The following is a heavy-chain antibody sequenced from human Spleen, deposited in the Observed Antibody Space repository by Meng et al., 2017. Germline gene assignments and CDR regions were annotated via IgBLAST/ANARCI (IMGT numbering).Heavy chain of an antibody. V-gene: IGHV4-30-4*01. CDR1: GGSISSGDYY. CDR2: IYYSGST. D-gene: IGHD5-24*01. J-gene: IGHJ4*02. Sequence: QVQLQESGPGLVKPSQTLSLTCTFSGGSISSGDYYWSWIRQPPGGGLEWIGDIYYSGSTYYNPSLRSRVTTSVDTSKNQFSLILTSVTAADTAVYFCARVETATTNPYFDYWGQGALVTVSS. CDR3: ARVETATTNPYFDY.